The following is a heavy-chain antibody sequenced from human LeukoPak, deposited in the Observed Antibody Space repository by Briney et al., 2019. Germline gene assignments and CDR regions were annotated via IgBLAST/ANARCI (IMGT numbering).Heavy chain of an antibody. V-gene: IGHV1-46*01. CDR1: GYTFTSYY. D-gene: IGHD6-19*01. J-gene: IGHJ4*02. CDR2: INPSGGST. Sequence: ASVKVSCKASGYTFTSYYMHWVRQAPGQGLEWMGIINPSGGSTSYAQKFQGRVTMTRDMSTSTVYMELSSLRSEDTAVYYCARGPHGGSGWHYFDYWGQGTLVTVSS. CDR3: ARGPHGGSGWHYFDY.